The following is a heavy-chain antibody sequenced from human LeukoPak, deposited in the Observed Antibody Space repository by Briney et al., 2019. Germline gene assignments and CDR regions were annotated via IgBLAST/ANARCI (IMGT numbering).Heavy chain of an antibody. CDR3: ARGVTTVTFDY. D-gene: IGHD4-11*01. CDR2: IYASGTT. CDR1: GGSLSGGSYY. J-gene: IGHJ4*02. V-gene: IGHV4-61*02. Sequence: SETLSLTCTVSGGSLSGGSYYWSCIRQPAGKALEWVMRIYASGTTNYNRSLMGRVTISLHTSMNQFSLKLSSVAAEDMAVYYCARGVTTVTFDYWGRGTLVTVSS.